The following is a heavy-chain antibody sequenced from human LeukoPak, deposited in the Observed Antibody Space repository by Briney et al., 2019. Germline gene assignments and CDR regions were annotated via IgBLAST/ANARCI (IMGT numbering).Heavy chain of an antibody. D-gene: IGHD3-9*01. J-gene: IGHJ4*02. V-gene: IGHV3-7*01. CDR2: IKQDGSEK. CDR1: GFTFSSYW. CDR3: ARTLRYFDWSDY. Sequence: GGSLRLSCAASGFTFSSYWMSWVRQAPGKGLEWVASIKQDGSEKEFVDSVKSRFTISRDNAKNSLYLQMNSLRAEDTAVYYCARTLRYFDWSDYWGQGTLVTVSS.